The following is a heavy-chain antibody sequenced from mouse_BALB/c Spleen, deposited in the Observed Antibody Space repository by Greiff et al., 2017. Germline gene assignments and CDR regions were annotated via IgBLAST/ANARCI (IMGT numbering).Heavy chain of an antibody. CDR3: ARSAYYGNPYWYFDV. CDR1: GYTFSSYW. CDR2: ILPGSGST. Sequence: VKLQESGAELMKPGASVKISCKATGYTFSSYWIEWVKQRPGHGLEWIGEILPGSGSTNYNEKFKGKATFTADTSSNTAYMQLSSLTSEDSAVYYCARSAYYGNPYWYFDVWGAGTTVTVSS. V-gene: IGHV1-9*01. J-gene: IGHJ1*01. D-gene: IGHD2-10*01.